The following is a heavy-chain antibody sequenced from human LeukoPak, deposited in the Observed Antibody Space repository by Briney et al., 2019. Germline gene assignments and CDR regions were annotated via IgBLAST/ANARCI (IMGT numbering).Heavy chain of an antibody. CDR3: ASPGSYDFWSGYYSLDY. CDR2: INPNSGGT. Sequence: ASVKVSCKASGYTFTGYYMHWVRQAPGQGLEWMGWINPNSGGTNYAQKFKGRVTMTRDTSISTAYMELSRLRSDDTAVYYCASPGSYDFWSGYYSLDYWGQGTLVTVSS. J-gene: IGHJ4*02. D-gene: IGHD3-3*01. V-gene: IGHV1-2*02. CDR1: GYTFTGYY.